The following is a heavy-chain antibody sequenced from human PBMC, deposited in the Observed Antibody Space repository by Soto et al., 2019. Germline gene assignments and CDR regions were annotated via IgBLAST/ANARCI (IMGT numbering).Heavy chain of an antibody. CDR2: INAGHGNT. CDR3: ARHSLTTYYYDSSGYYPAYFQH. D-gene: IGHD3-22*01. Sequence: AGVKVSCKASGYTFTIYGMXWVRQAPVQRLEWMGWINAGHGNTKHSQTFQGRVPITRDPSARPAYMELSTLRSEDTAPYYRARHSLTTYYYDSSGYYPAYFQHWGQGTLVTVSS. CDR1: GYTFTIYG. V-gene: IGHV1-3*01. J-gene: IGHJ1*01.